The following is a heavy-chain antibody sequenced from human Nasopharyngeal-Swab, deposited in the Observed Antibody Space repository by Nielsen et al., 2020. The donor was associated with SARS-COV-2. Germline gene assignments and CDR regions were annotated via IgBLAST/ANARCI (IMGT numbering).Heavy chain of an antibody. CDR2: FDPEDGET. J-gene: IGHJ5*02. D-gene: IGHD6-19*01. CDR3: ATAPGIAVAGNWFDP. Sequence: ASVQVSCKVSGYTLTDLSMHWVRQAPVKGLEWMGGFDPEDGETIYAQKFQGRVTMTEDTSTDTAYMELSSLRSEDTAVYYCATAPGIAVAGNWFDPWGRGTLVTVSS. V-gene: IGHV1-24*01. CDR1: GYTLTDLS.